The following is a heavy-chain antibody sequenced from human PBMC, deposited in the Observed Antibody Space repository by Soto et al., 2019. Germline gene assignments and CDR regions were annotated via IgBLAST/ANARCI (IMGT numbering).Heavy chain of an antibody. V-gene: IGHV4-31*03. CDR2: IYYSGST. CDR1: GCSISSGGYY. J-gene: IGHJ6*03. Sequence: SETLSLTCTVSGCSISSGGYYWSWIRQHPGKGLEWIGYIYYSGSTYYNPSLKSRVTISVDTSKNQFSLKLSSVTAADTAVYYCARDRGPYYYGSGTTRYYYMDVWGKGTTVTVSS. D-gene: IGHD3-10*01. CDR3: ARDRGPYYYGSGTTRYYYMDV.